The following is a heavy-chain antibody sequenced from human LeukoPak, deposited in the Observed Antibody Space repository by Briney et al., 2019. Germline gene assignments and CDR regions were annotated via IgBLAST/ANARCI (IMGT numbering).Heavy chain of an antibody. CDR3: GVLGSGTFYDY. CDR2: ITSSGGAT. CDR1: GFTFSSYA. J-gene: IGHJ4*02. D-gene: IGHD3-10*01. V-gene: IGHV3-23*01. Sequence: GGSRRLSCAASGFTFSSYAMTWVRQAPGKGLEWVSTITSSGGATYYADSVKGRFTISRDNSKNSLFLQMNSLRAEDTAVYYCGVLGSGTFYDYWGQGTLVTVSS.